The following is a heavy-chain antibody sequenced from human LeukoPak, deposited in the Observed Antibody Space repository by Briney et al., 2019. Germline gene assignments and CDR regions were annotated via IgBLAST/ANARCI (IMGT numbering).Heavy chain of an antibody. V-gene: IGHV3-15*01. Sequence: GGSLRLSRAASGFTFSNAWMSWVRQAPGKGLEWVGRIKSKTDGGTTDYASPVKGRFTISRDDSKNTLYLRMNSLKTEDTAVYYCTTDRYYDAAYTTWGQGTLVTVSS. CDR3: TTDRYYDAAYTT. CDR1: GFTFSNAW. CDR2: IKSKTDGGTT. J-gene: IGHJ4*02. D-gene: IGHD3-22*01.